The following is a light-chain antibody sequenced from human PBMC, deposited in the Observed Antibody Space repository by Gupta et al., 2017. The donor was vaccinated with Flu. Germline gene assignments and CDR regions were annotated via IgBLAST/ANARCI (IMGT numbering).Light chain of an antibody. J-gene: IGLJ2*01. CDR3: TSHGCNSLV. CDR2: DIN. V-gene: IGLV2-8*01. Sequence: SIIISWTGTSSDVGGYNFDSCHQHHPSSARKLMIDDINKRSAVAPDRFAGSMSGNTASLTVSGLQAEDEATYYCTSHGCNSLVFGGGTKLTVL. CDR1: SSDVGGYNF.